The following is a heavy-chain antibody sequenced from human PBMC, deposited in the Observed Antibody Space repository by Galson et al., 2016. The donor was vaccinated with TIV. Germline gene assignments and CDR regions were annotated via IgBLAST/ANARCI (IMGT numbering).Heavy chain of an antibody. CDR2: MNPGSGNT. D-gene: IGHD2-15*01. CDR1: GYTFSTYD. CDR3: ARVLGCSGKPCYGGWPKFDY. J-gene: IGHJ4*02. Sequence: SVKVSCKASGYTFSTYDINCVRQAPGQGLEWMGWMNPGSGNTGYPQKFQGRVTMTRSASLSTAYMELSSLRSEDTSVYFCARVLGCSGKPCYGGWPKFDYWGQGALVTVSS. V-gene: IGHV1-8*01.